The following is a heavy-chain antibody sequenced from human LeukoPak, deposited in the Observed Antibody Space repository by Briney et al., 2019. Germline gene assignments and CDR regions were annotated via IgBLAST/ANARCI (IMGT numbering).Heavy chain of an antibody. D-gene: IGHD6-6*01. Sequence: SETLSLTCTVSGYSISSGYYWGWIRQPPGKGLEWIGSIYHSGSTYYNPSLKSRVTISVDTSKNQFSLKLSSVTAADTAVYYCARGTGSSSLFDLWGRGTLVTVSS. V-gene: IGHV4-38-2*02. CDR2: IYHSGST. CDR1: GYSISSGYY. CDR3: ARGTGSSSLFDL. J-gene: IGHJ2*01.